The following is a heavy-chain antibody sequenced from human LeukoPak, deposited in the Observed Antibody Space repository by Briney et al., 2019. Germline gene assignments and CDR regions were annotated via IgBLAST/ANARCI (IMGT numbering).Heavy chain of an antibody. CDR1: GFTFSSYE. D-gene: IGHD2-15*01. Sequence: GGSLRLSCAASGFTFSSYEMNWVRQAPGKGLEWVSYISSSGSTIYYADSVKGRFTISRDNAKNSLYLQMNSLRAEDTAVYYCARAVHCSGGSCYFDYWGQGTLVTVSS. V-gene: IGHV3-48*03. CDR2: ISSSGSTI. J-gene: IGHJ4*02. CDR3: ARAVHCSGGSCYFDY.